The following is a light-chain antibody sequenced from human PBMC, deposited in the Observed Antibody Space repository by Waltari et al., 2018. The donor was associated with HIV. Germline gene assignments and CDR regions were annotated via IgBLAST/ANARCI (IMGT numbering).Light chain of an antibody. Sequence: QSALTQPASVSGSPGQSITISCTGASSDVGGYKYVSWYQHHPGKAPKLMIYDVSVRPAGVSNRFSGSKSGNTASLTISGLQAEDEADYYCCSYAGSSTLLFGGGTKVTVL. CDR1: SSDVGGYKY. J-gene: IGLJ3*02. CDR3: CSYAGSSTLL. V-gene: IGLV2-23*02. CDR2: DVS.